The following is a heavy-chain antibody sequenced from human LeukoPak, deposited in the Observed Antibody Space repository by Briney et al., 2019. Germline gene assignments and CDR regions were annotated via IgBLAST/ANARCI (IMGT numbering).Heavy chain of an antibody. CDR3: ARLGSVAMPFDY. J-gene: IGHJ4*02. CDR2: SYYSGST. V-gene: IGHV4-59*08. Sequence: SETLSLTCTVSGGSMNNYYWNWIRQPPGKGLEWIGYSYYSGSTNYNPSLKSRINISVDTSKNQFSLNLSSVTAADTAVYYCARLGSVAMPFDYWGQGTLVTVSS. CDR1: GGSMNNYY. D-gene: IGHD2-2*01.